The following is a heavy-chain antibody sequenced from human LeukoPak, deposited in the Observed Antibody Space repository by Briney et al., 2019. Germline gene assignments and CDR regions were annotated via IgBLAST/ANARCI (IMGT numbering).Heavy chain of an antibody. CDR2: ISTNGGST. Sequence: GGSLRLSCAASGFTFSDYAMHWVRQAPGKGLEYVSVISTNGGSTYYANSVKGRFTISRDNSKNMLYLQMGSLRAEDMAVYYCAREDSSGYKYWGQGTLVTVSS. J-gene: IGHJ4*02. V-gene: IGHV3-64*01. D-gene: IGHD3-22*01. CDR3: AREDSSGYKY. CDR1: GFTFSDYA.